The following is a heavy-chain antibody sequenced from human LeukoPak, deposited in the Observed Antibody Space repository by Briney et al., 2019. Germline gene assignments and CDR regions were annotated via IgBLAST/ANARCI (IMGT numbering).Heavy chain of an antibody. D-gene: IGHD1-14*01. CDR3: VVVVEPPDSDGFDV. J-gene: IGHJ3*01. CDR1: GFTFGNSW. Sequence: GGSLRLYCAASGFTFGNSWVHWVRQAPGKGLVWVSLINTDGSTATYADSVKGRFTISRDNARNTLSLQMNSLTNEDTAVYYCVVVVEPPDSDGFDVWGQGTMITVSS. CDR2: INTDGSTA. V-gene: IGHV3-74*01.